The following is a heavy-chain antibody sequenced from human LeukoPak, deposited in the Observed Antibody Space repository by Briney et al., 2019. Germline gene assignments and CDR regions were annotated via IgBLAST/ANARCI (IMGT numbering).Heavy chain of an antibody. CDR2: MNPNSGNT. J-gene: IGHJ5*02. V-gene: IGHV1-8*03. D-gene: IGHD1-14*01. CDR3: ARGAGGRARNWFDP. Sequence: GASVKVSCKASGYTFTSYDINWVRQATGQGLEWMGWMNPNSGNTGYAQKFQGRVTITRNTSISTAYMELSSVRSEDTAVYYCARGAGGRARNWFDPWGQGTLVTVSS. CDR1: GYTFTSYD.